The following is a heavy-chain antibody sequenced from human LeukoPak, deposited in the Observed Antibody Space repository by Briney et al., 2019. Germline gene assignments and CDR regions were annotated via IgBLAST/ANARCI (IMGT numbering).Heavy chain of an antibody. CDR3: AKDLKAVLFAYFDY. Sequence: PEGSLRLSCAASGFTFSNYAMSWVRQAPGKGLEWVSTVPGSGSSTSYADSVQGRFTISRDNSKNTLYLQMNSLRAEDTAVYYCAKDLKAVLFAYFDYWGQGALVTVSS. V-gene: IGHV3-23*01. D-gene: IGHD3-16*01. J-gene: IGHJ4*02. CDR2: VPGSGSST. CDR1: GFTFSNYA.